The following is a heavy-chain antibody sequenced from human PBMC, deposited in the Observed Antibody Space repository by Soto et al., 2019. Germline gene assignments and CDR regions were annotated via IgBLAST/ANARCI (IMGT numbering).Heavy chain of an antibody. V-gene: IGHV4-59*01. D-gene: IGHD3-10*01. CDR3: ERVPYGPTGNFDY. CDR2: IYYSGST. CDR1: GGSINSYY. Sequence: SETVSLTCTVSGGSINSYYWSWIRQPPGKGLEWIGYIYYSGSTNYNPSLKSRVTISVDTSKNQFSLKLSSVTAADTAVYYCERVPYGPTGNFDYWGQGTLVTVSS. J-gene: IGHJ4*02.